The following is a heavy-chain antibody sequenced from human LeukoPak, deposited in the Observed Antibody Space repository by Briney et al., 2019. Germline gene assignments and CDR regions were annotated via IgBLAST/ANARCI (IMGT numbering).Heavy chain of an antibody. CDR3: ARVVETDYYDSSGYLDY. J-gene: IGHJ4*02. V-gene: IGHV3-7*01. CDR1: GFTFSSYW. Sequence: GGSLRLSCAASGFTFSSYWMSWVRQAPGKGLEWVANIKQDGSGKYYVDSVKGRFTISRDNAKNSLYLQMNSLRAEDTAVYYCARVVETDYYDSSGYLDYWGQGTLVTVSS. D-gene: IGHD3-22*01. CDR2: IKQDGSGK.